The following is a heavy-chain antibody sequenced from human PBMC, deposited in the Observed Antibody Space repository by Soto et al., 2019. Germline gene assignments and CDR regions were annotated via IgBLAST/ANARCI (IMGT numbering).Heavy chain of an antibody. CDR3: ARGGVYGGNSHPGWLDP. Sequence: GGSLRLSCAASGFTFSNYAMNWVRQAPGKGLEWVASISSSSNYIYYADSLKGRFTVSRDNAKNSLHLQVDSLRAEDTAVYYCARGGVYGGNSHPGWLDPWGQGTLVTVSS. V-gene: IGHV3-21*01. CDR2: ISSSSNYI. J-gene: IGHJ5*02. D-gene: IGHD4-17*01. CDR1: GFTFSNYA.